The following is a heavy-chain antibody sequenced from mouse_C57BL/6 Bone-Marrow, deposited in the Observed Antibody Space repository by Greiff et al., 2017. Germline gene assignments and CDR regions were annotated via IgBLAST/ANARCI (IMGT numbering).Heavy chain of an antibody. D-gene: IGHD2-3*01. CDR1: GYTFTSYW. CDR2: IDPSDSYT. V-gene: IGHV1-59*01. J-gene: IGHJ4*01. CDR3: ARWWLLPSKAMDY. Sequence: QVQLQQPGAELVRPGTSVKLSCKASGYTFTSYWMHWVKQRPGQGLEWIGVIDPSDSYTNYNQKFKGKATLTVDTSSSTAYMQLSSLTSEDSAVYYCARWWLLPSKAMDYWSQGTSVTVSS.